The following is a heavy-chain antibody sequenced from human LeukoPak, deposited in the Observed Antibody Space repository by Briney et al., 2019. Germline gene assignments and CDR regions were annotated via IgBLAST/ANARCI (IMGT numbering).Heavy chain of an antibody. CDR3: ARDPAGSGFAFDS. D-gene: IGHD1-1*01. Sequence: GGSLRLSCAASGFTFSSYAMHWVRQAPGKGLEWVAFIWSDGSNKYYADSVKGRFTISRDNSEDTLYLQMNSLRVEDTAVYYCARDPAGSGFAFDSWGQGALVTVSS. CDR2: IWSDGSNK. J-gene: IGHJ4*02. V-gene: IGHV3-33*08. CDR1: GFTFSSYA.